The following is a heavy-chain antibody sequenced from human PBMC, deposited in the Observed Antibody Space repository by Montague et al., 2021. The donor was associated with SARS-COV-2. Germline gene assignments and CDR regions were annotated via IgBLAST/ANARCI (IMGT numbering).Heavy chain of an antibody. Sequence: SETLSLTCAVHGGSFSGYYWNWIRQPPGKGLEWIGEINHGGSTNYNPSLKSRVTISADTSKNQFSLKLTSVAAADTAVYYCARLGEGVVLAPILGVGPYYSYYYMDVWGKGTTVTVSS. D-gene: IGHD3-10*01. V-gene: IGHV4-34*01. CDR2: INHGGST. CDR1: GGSFSGYY. CDR3: ARLGEGVVLAPILGVGPYYSYYYMDV. J-gene: IGHJ6*03.